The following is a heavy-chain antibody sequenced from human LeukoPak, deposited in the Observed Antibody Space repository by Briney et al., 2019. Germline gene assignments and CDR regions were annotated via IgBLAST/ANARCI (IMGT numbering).Heavy chain of an antibody. CDR3: AKDRSYGAFEI. D-gene: IGHD3-10*01. J-gene: IGHJ3*02. CDR2: ISGSGGRT. Sequence: GGSLRLSCAASGFTFSSYGMSWVRQAPGKGLEWVSGISGSGGRTYYADSVKGRFTISRDNSKNTVYLQMNSLRAEDTAVYYCAKDRSYGAFEIWGQGTMVTVSS. V-gene: IGHV3-23*01. CDR1: GFTFSSYG.